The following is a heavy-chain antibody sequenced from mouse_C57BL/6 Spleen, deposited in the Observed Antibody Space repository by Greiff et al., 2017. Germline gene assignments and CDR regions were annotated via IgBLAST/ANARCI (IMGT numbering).Heavy chain of an antibody. Sequence: QVQLQQSGAELVRPGTSVKVSCKASGYAFTNYLIEWVKQRPGQGLEWIGVINPGSGGTNYNEKFKGKATLTADKSSSTAYMQLSSLTSEDSAVYFCARFRSRGGLLDYWGQGTTLTVSS. J-gene: IGHJ2*01. CDR1: GYAFTNYL. CDR3: ARFRSRGGLLDY. CDR2: INPGSGGT. V-gene: IGHV1-54*01. D-gene: IGHD2-13*01.